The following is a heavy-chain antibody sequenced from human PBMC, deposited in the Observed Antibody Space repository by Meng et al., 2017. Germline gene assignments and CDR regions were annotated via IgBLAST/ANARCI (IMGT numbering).Heavy chain of an antibody. D-gene: IGHD4-11*01. CDR1: GGSFSDYY. V-gene: IGHV4-34*01. J-gene: IGHJ4*02. CDR2: INHSGST. CDR3: ARGPTTMAHDFDY. Sequence: QVQLERWGAGLLKPSGPLSLLCSVSGGSFSDYYWSWIRQPPGKGMEWIGEINHSGSTNYIPSLASRATVSVDTSQNNISLKLSSVTAADSAVYYCARGPTTMAHDFDYWGQGTLVTVSS.